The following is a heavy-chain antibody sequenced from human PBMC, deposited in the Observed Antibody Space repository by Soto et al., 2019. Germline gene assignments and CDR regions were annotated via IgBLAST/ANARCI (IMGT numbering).Heavy chain of an antibody. CDR3: ARDRFASSWSYFDY. CDR1: GFTFSNYA. V-gene: IGHV3-30-3*01. Sequence: PGGSLRLSCEASGFTFSNYALHWVRQAPGKGLEWVAVISDDGSNKYYADSVKGRFTISRDNSKNTLYLQMNSLRAEDTAVYYCARDRFASSWSYFDYRAQRTPVTVSS. D-gene: IGHD6-13*01. CDR2: ISDDGSNK. J-gene: IGHJ4*02.